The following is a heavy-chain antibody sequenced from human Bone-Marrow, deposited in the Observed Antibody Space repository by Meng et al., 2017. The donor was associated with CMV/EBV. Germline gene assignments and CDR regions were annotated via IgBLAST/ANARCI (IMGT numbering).Heavy chain of an antibody. D-gene: IGHD6-19*01. J-gene: IGHJ4*02. CDR1: GFTFSDYY. CDR2: ISSSGSTI. Sequence: GESLKISCAASGFTFSDYYMNWVRQAPGKGLEWVSYISSSGSTIYYADSVKGRFTISRDNAKNSLYLQMNSLRAEDTAVYYCAGIAVAGRGGWGQGTLVTVSS. V-gene: IGHV3-11*04. CDR3: AGIAVAGRGG.